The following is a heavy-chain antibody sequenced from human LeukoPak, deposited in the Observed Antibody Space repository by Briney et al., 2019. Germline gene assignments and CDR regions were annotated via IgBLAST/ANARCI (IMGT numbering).Heavy chain of an antibody. V-gene: IGHV4-39*07. CDR2: INHSGST. Sequence: SETLSLTCTVSGGSISSGSYYWSWIRQPPGKGLEWIGEINHSGSTNYNPSLKSRVTISVDTSKNQFSLKLSSVTAADTAVYYCARSYYYGSGSSLNKIDYWGQGTLVTVSS. D-gene: IGHD3-10*01. J-gene: IGHJ4*02. CDR3: ARSYYYGSGSSLNKIDY. CDR1: GGSISSGSYY.